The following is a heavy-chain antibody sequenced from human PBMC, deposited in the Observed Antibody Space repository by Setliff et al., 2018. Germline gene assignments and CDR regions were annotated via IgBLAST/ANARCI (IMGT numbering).Heavy chain of an antibody. J-gene: IGHJ4*02. CDR1: GASISSDGYY. V-gene: IGHV4-31*03. Sequence: SETLSLTCIVSGASISSDGYYWSWIRQHPGKGLEWIGYIYYNGNTYYNPYLKSRVTISLDTSKNQFSLELSTVTAADTAVYYCARLPPLHTPVALTFDYWGQGILVTVSS. CDR2: IYYNGNT. D-gene: IGHD5-18*01. CDR3: ARLPPLHTPVALTFDY.